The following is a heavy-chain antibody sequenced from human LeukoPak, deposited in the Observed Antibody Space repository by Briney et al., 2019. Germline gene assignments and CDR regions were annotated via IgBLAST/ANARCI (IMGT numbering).Heavy chain of an antibody. CDR1: GFTVSSNY. D-gene: IGHD7-27*01. J-gene: IGHJ5*02. V-gene: IGHV3-53*01. CDR2: IYSGGST. Sequence: HPGGSLRLSCAASGFTVSSNYMSWVRQAPGKGLEWVSVIYSGGSTYYADSVKGRFTISRDNSKNTLYLQMNSLRAEDTAVYYCARDLVWGTPGPWGQGTLVTVSS. CDR3: ARDLVWGTPGP.